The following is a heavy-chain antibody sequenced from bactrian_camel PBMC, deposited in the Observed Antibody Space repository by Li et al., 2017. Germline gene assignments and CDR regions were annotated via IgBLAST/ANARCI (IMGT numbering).Heavy chain of an antibody. CDR3: AADYKWEGYTWCSGTYDGDFDY. V-gene: IGHV3S55*01. Sequence: HVQLVESGGGSVQAGGSLRLSYTASAYAFASLCMGWFRQAPGKVREGVAVIASDGSTNYLDSVKGRFPISKDNAKTTLDLQMNNLKPEDTAMYYCAADYKWEGYTWCSGTYDGDFDYWAQGTQVTVS. D-gene: IGHD3*01. CDR2: IASDGST. J-gene: IGHJ6*01. CDR1: AYAFASLC.